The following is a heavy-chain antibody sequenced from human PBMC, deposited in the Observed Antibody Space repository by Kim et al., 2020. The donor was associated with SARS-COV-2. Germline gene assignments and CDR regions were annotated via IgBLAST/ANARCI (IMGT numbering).Heavy chain of an antibody. D-gene: IGHD5-18*01. J-gene: IGHJ4*02. V-gene: IGHV4-39*01. CDR3: ARARGYSYGSLDY. Sequence: SQTLSLTCTVSGDSISSSGYYWGWIRQPPGKGLEWIGTIYYSGSTYYNPSLKSRVTISVDTSRNQFFLQLNSVTAADTAVYYCARARGYSYGSLDYWGQG. CDR2: IYYSGST. CDR1: GDSISSSGYY.